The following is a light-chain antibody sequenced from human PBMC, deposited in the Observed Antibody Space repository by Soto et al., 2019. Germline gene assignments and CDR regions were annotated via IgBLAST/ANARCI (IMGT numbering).Light chain of an antibody. CDR2: DAS. CDR3: QQYNNWPPIT. J-gene: IGKJ5*01. CDR1: QSVSSY. Sequence: EIVLTQSPGALSFSPGEGSTLSCIASQSVSSYLAWYQQKPGQAPRLLIYDASNRATGIPARFSGSGSGTDFTLTISSLEPEDFAVYYCQQYNNWPPITFGQGTRLEI. V-gene: IGKV3-11*01.